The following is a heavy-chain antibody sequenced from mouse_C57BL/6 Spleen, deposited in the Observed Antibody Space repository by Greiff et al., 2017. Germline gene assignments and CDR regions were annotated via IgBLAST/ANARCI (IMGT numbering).Heavy chain of an antibody. CDR1: GYTFTDYY. D-gene: IGHD2-3*01. CDR2: INPYNGGT. J-gene: IGHJ2*01. CDR3: ARSGDGYYAYYFDY. V-gene: IGHV1-19*01. Sequence: EVQLQESGPVLVKPGASVKMSCKASGYTFTDYYMNWVKQSHGKSLEWIGVINPYNGGTSYNQKFKGKATLTVDKSSSTAYMELNSLTSEDSAVYYCARSGDGYYAYYFDYWGQGTTLTVSS.